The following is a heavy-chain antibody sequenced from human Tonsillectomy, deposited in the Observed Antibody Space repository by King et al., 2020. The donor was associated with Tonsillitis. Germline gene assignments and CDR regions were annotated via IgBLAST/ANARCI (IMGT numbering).Heavy chain of an antibody. CDR1: GFSFDTFD. J-gene: IGHJ4*02. CDR2: ISSRGSYV. V-gene: IGHV3-21*06. D-gene: IGHD5-24*01. Sequence: VQLVESGGGLVKPGGSLRVSCATSGFSFDTFDMNWVRQAPGKGLEWVSSISSRGSYVKYADSVKGRFTVSRDNAKNSLYLQMNSLRDEDTAIYYCGRGGRDGYNFWFFDYWGQGTLVTVSS. CDR3: GRGGRDGYNFWFFDY.